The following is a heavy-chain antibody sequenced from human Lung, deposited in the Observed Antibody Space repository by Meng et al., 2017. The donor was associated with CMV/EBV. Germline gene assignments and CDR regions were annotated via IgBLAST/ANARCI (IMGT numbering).Heavy chain of an antibody. CDR2: MNTKTGNP. J-gene: IGHJ4*02. CDR3: ARDDNGAPDY. D-gene: IGHD1-14*01. CDR1: GYTFTRHA. Sequence: QVQLVQSGAELKKPEASGKVSCKASGYTFTRHAINWVRQAPGQGLEWMGWMNTKTGNPTYAQGFTGRFVFSLDTSVSTAYLQISSLKAEDTATYYCARDDNGAPDYWGQGTLVTVSS. V-gene: IGHV7-4-1*02.